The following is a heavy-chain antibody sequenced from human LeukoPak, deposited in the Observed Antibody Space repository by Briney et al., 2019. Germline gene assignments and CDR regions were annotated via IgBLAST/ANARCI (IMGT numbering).Heavy chain of an antibody. J-gene: IGHJ4*02. D-gene: IGHD3-10*01. Sequence: ASVKVSCKASGYTFTSYGISWVRQAPGQGLEWMGWISAYNGNTNYAQKLQGRVTMTRDTSISTAYMELSRLRSDDTAVYYCARDPNYYGSGSYDYWGQGTLVTVSS. CDR2: ISAYNGNT. CDR1: GYTFTSYG. CDR3: ARDPNYYGSGSYDY. V-gene: IGHV1-18*01.